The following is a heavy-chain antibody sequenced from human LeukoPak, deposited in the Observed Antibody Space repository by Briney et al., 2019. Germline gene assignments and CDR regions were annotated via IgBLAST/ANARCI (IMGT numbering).Heavy chain of an antibody. CDR2: IYYSGNT. J-gene: IGHJ4*02. Sequence: PSETLSLTCTVSGGSISSSSYYWGWIRQPPGKGLEWIGSIYYSGNTYYNPSLKSRVTISVDTSKNQFSLKLSSVTAADTAVYYCASTIVGGIYFDYWGQGTLVTVSS. CDR1: GGSISSSSYY. V-gene: IGHV4-39*07. CDR3: ASTIVGGIYFDY. D-gene: IGHD3-10*01.